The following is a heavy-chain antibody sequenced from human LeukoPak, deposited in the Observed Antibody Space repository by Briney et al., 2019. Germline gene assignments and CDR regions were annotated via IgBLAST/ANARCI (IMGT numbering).Heavy chain of an antibody. CDR3: ARAGGLRIAVAPIDC. CDR1: GFTFGKYW. V-gene: IGHV3-53*01. Sequence: PGGSLRLSCVASGFTFGKYWMSWVRQAPGKGLEWVSTIYSGGGTFYADSVKGRFTISRDNSKNTLDLHMSSLRAEDTAVYYCARAGGLRIAVAPIDCWGQGTLVTVSS. D-gene: IGHD6-19*01. CDR2: IYSGGGT. J-gene: IGHJ4*02.